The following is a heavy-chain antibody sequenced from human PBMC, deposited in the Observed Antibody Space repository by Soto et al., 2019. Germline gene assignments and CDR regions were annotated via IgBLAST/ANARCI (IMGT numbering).Heavy chain of an antibody. CDR2: ISYDGSNK. D-gene: IGHD5-18*01. CDR3: AKDYSYGSDAFDI. CDR1: GFTFSSYG. Sequence: QVQLVESGGGVVQPGRSLRLSCAASGFTFSSYGMHWVRQAPGKGLEWVAVISYDGSNKYYADSVKGRFTISRDNSKNTLYLQMNSLRAEDTAVYYCAKDYSYGSDAFDIWGQGTMVTVSS. V-gene: IGHV3-30*18. J-gene: IGHJ3*02.